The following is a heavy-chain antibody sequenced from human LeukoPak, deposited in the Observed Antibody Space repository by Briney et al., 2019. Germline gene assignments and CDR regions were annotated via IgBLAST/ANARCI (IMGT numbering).Heavy chain of an antibody. CDR3: ARENDYYDSSGYYYGGDFDY. J-gene: IGHJ4*02. D-gene: IGHD3-22*01. CDR1: GFTFSSYS. V-gene: IGHV3-48*02. Sequence: PGGSLRLSCAASGFTFSSYSMNWVRQAPGKGLEWVSYISSSSSTIYYADSVKGRFTISRDNAKNSLYLQMKSLRDEDTAVYYCARENDYYDSSGYYYGGDFDYWGQGTLVTVSS. CDR2: ISSSSSTI.